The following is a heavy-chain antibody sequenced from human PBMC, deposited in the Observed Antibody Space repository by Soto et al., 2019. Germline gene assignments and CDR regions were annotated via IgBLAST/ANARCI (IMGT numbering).Heavy chain of an antibody. J-gene: IGHJ6*02. CDR1: GFLFSAYA. CDR3: AKNSGYDHYYGMDV. V-gene: IGHV3-23*01. D-gene: IGHD5-12*01. Sequence: EVQVLESGGGLVQPGGSLRLSCAASGFLFSAYAMTWVRQAPGQGLEWVSGLTGSGGTTYYADSVKGRFTISRDNSKNTLYLQMNSLRAEDTAVYYCAKNSGYDHYYGMDVWGQGTTVTVSS. CDR2: LTGSGGTT.